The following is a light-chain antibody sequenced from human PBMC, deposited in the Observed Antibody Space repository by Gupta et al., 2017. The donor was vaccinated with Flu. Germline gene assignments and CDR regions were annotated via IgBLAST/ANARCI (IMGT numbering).Light chain of an antibody. Sequence: NLLLTQPPTVTECPAKTVTISCTRSSRSIASNYVQWYQQRPGRSPTPVIYEDNQRPSGVPDRFSGSIDSSSNSASLTSAGLKTEDEADYYGWSYDSSNQVFGGGTKLTVL. CDR2: EDN. CDR1: SRSIASNY. V-gene: IGLV6-57*01. CDR3: WSYDSSNQV. J-gene: IGLJ2*01.